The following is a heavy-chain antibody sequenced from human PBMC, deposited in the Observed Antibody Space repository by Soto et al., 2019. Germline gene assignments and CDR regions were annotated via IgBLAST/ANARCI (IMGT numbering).Heavy chain of an antibody. CDR3: AKYNDFGSDSALYYCRSDL. Sequence: PGEFLKTSCKAFGYIFSTKCLAWVRPVPGKVLEWMGTIFPADSDIRYNTSFQGQVPLSVEKSIDTAYLQCSSLKASEPGPIFCAKYNDFGSDSALYYCRSDLWGQGXTVTVYS. D-gene: IGHD3-10*01. CDR2: IFPADSDI. CDR1: GYIFSTKC. V-gene: IGHV5-51*01. J-gene: IGHJ6*02.